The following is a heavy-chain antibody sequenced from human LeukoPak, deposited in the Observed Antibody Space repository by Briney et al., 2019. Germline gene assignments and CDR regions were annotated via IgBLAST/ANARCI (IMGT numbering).Heavy chain of an antibody. V-gene: IGHV1-2*02. Sequence: ASVKVSFKASGYTFTGYYMDWVRQAPGQGPEWMGWINPNSCCTSYAQKFQGRVSMTRDTSISTAYMELSRLRSDDTAVYYCARGLYDSSGYYLGYWGQGTLVTVSS. J-gene: IGHJ4*02. CDR1: GYTFTGYY. CDR3: ARGLYDSSGYYLGY. D-gene: IGHD3-22*01. CDR2: INPNSCCT.